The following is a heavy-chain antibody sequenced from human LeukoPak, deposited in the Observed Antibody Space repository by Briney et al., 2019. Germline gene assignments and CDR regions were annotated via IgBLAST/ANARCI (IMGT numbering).Heavy chain of an antibody. CDR3: ARGLGDYNTDWFPVSGY. CDR1: GYTFTGYY. V-gene: IGHV1-2*02. Sequence: GASVMVSCKASGYTFTGYYMHWVRQAPGQGLEWMGWISTYNGNTNYAQTFQGRVTMTRDTSMSTAYMELNSLGSEDTAIYYCARGLGDYNTDWFPVSGYWGQGTPVTVSS. J-gene: IGHJ4*02. D-gene: IGHD3-9*01. CDR2: ISTYNGNT.